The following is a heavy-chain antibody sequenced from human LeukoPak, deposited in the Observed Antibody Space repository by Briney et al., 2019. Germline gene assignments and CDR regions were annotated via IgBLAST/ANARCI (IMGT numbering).Heavy chain of an antibody. CDR2: IYYSGST. CDR3: ARAGSAAAYYFDY. Sequence: TSQTLSLTCTVSGGSISSGGYYWRWIRQHPGKGLEWIGYIYYSGSTYYNPSLKSRVTISVDTSKNQLSLKLSSVTAADTAVYYCARAGSAAAYYFDYWGQGTLVTVSS. J-gene: IGHJ4*02. V-gene: IGHV4-31*03. CDR1: GGSISSGGYY. D-gene: IGHD6-13*01.